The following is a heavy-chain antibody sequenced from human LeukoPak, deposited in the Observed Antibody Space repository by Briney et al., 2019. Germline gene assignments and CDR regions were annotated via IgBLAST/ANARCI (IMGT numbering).Heavy chain of an antibody. CDR3: AKPGYGSGSYTVY. J-gene: IGHJ4*02. Sequence: GGSLRLSCAASGFTFSIYAMSWVRQAPGKGLEWVSAISGSGGSTYYADSVKGRFTISRDNSKNTLHLQMNSLRAEDTAVYYRAKPGYGSGSYTVYWGQGTLVTVSS. D-gene: IGHD3-10*01. V-gene: IGHV3-23*01. CDR1: GFTFSIYA. CDR2: ISGSGGST.